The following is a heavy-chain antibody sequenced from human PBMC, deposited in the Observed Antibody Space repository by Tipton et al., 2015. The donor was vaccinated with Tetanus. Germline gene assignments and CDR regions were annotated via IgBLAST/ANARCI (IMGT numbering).Heavy chain of an antibody. V-gene: IGHV3-9*01. CDR1: GFTFDDYA. J-gene: IGHJ4*02. CDR3: AKDSGSGPFDY. D-gene: IGHD6-19*01. CDR2: ISWNSGSI. Sequence: CAASGFTFDDYAMHWVRQAPGKGLEWVSGISWNSGSIGYADSVKGRFTISRDNAKNSLYLQMNSLRAEDTALYYCAKDSGSGPFDYWGQGTLVTVSS.